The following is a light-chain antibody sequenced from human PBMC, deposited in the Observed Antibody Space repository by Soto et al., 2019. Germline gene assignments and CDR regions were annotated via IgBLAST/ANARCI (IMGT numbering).Light chain of an antibody. CDR2: DAS. CDR3: QQYSSYWT. Sequence: DIQMIQSPSTLSASVGERVTITCRASQSISSWLAWYKHKPGKAPKFLIYDASNLESGVPSRFSGSGSGTEFTLTIRSLQPDDFATYYCQQYSSYWTFGQGTKVDIK. CDR1: QSISSW. J-gene: IGKJ1*01. V-gene: IGKV1-5*01.